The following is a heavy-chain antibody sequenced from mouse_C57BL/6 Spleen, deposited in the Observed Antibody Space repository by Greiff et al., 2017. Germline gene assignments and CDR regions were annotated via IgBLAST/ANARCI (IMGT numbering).Heavy chain of an antibody. CDR3: ARREDSYYFDY. CDR2: IYPGDGET. CDR1: GYAFSSYW. Sequence: VQLQQSGAELVKPGASVKISCKASGYAFSSYWMNWVKQRPGQGLEWIGQIYPGDGETNYNGKFKGKATLTAAKSSSTSYMQLSSLTSEDSAVYFCARREDSYYFDYWGQGTTLTVSS. V-gene: IGHV1-80*01. J-gene: IGHJ2*01.